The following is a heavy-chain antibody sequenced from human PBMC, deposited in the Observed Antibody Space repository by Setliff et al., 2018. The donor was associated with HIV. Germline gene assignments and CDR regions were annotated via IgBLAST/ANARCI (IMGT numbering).Heavy chain of an antibody. CDR3: AREGNYIWGNYHYTLGY. J-gene: IGHJ4*02. V-gene: IGHV4-61*02. Sequence: SETLSLTCDVSGFSISSRYYWSWIRQPAGKGLEWIGRIHTSGSTNYNPSLKSRVTISLDTSKNQFSLKLSSVTAADTAVYYCAREGNYIWGNYHYTLGYWGQGTLVTVSS. D-gene: IGHD3-16*02. CDR2: IHTSGST. CDR1: GFSISSRYY.